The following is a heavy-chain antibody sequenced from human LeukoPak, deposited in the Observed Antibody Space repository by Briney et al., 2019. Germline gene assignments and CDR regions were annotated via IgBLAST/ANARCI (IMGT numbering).Heavy chain of an antibody. CDR2: ISYDGSNK. D-gene: IGHD3-22*01. CDR3: AKDLYYYDSSGLYFDY. J-gene: IGHJ4*02. Sequence: GGSLRLSCAASGFTFSSYGMHWVRQAPGKGLEWVAVISYDGSNKYYADSVKGRFTISRDNSKNTLYLQMNSLRAEDTAVYYCAKDLYYYDSSGLYFDYWGQGTLVTVSS. V-gene: IGHV3-30*18. CDR1: GFTFSSYG.